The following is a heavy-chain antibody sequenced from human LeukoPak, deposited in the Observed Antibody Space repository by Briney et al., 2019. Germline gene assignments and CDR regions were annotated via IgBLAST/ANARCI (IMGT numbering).Heavy chain of an antibody. V-gene: IGHV3-11*06. CDR3: ARVEEGSGSYFDY. CDR2: ISSSSSYI. J-gene: IGHJ4*02. CDR1: GFTFSDYY. D-gene: IGHD3-10*01. Sequence: GGSLRLSCAASGFTFSDYYMSWIRQAPGKGLEWVSSISSSSSYIYYADSVKGRFTISRDNAKNSLYLQMNSLRVEDTAVYYCARVEEGSGSYFDYWGQGTLVTVSS.